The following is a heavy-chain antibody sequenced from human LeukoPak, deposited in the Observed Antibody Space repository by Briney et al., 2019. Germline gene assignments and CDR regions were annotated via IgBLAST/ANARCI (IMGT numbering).Heavy chain of an antibody. CDR2: ISAYSGNT. V-gene: IGHV1-18*04. CDR1: GYTFTSYG. D-gene: IGHD2-2*01. Sequence: GASVKVSCKASGYTFTSYGISWMRQAPGQGLGWMGWISAYSGNTNYAQKLQGRVTMTTDTSTSTAYMELRSLRSDDTAVYYCAFYCSSTSCYDADFDYWGQGTLVTVSS. J-gene: IGHJ4*02. CDR3: AFYCSSTSCYDADFDY.